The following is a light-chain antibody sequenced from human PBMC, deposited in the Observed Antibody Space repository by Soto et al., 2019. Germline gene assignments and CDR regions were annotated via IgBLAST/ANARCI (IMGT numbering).Light chain of an antibody. J-gene: IGKJ4*01. CDR2: DAS. Sequence: AIQLTQSPSSLSASVGDRVTITCRASQGIASALAWYQQKPGKAPNLLIYDASTLQSGVPSRFSGSESGTEFTLTISSLQPEDVATYYCQQFNSYPLTFGGGTKVEIK. CDR1: QGIASA. V-gene: IGKV1-13*02. CDR3: QQFNSYPLT.